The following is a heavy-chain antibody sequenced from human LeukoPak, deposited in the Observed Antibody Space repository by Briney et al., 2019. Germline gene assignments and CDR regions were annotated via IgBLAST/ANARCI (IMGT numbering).Heavy chain of an antibody. CDR1: GHTFTGYY. J-gene: IGHJ4*02. D-gene: IGHD2-2*01. CDR2: INPNSGGT. Sequence: ASEKVSCKASGHTFTGYYMHWVRQAPGQGLEWMGRINPNSGGTNYAQKFQGRVTMTRDTSISTAYMELSRLRSDDTAVYYCARDIGYCSSTSCYVVADYCGQGTLVTVSS. CDR3: ARDIGYCSSTSCYVVADY. V-gene: IGHV1-2*06.